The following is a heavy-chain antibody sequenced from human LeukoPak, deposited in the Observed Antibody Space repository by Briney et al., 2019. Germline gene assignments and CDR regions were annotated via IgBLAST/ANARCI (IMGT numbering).Heavy chain of an antibody. J-gene: IGHJ4*02. D-gene: IGHD3-22*01. Sequence: GGSLRLSCAASGFTFSSYAMHWVRQAPGKGLEWGALISYDASDKYYADSVKGRFTISRDNSKNTLYLQMNSLRAEDTAVYYCARADSSGYYSGGDYWGQGTLVTVSS. CDR1: GFTFSSYA. CDR3: ARADSSGYYSGGDY. CDR2: ISYDASDK. V-gene: IGHV3-30*04.